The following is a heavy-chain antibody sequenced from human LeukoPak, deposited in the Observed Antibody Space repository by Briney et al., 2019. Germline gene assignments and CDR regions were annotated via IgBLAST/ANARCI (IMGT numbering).Heavy chain of an antibody. CDR1: GFTFSDSY. CDR2: ISSSGETI. J-gene: IGHJ4*02. CDR3: AKYPSSSGYYYGIDH. D-gene: IGHD3-22*01. Sequence: GGSLRLSCAASGFTFSDSYMSWIRQSPGKGLEWISYISSSGETIYYADSVKGRFTISRDNSKNTLSLQMNSLRAEDTAVYYCAKYPSSSGYYYGIDHWGQGTQVTVSS. V-gene: IGHV3-11*01.